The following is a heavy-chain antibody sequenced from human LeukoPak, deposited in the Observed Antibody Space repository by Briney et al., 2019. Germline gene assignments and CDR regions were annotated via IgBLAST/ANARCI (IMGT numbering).Heavy chain of an antibody. Sequence: PSGTLSLTCTVSGDSISTYYWTWIRQPAGEGLEWIGRIHTSGSTVYNPSLKSRVSMSLDTSKNQFSLQLISVTAADTAVYYCARLRGNYFPDYWGQGTLVTVSS. CDR2: IHTSGST. CDR1: GDSISTYY. J-gene: IGHJ4*02. V-gene: IGHV4-4*07. CDR3: ARLRGNYFPDY. D-gene: IGHD4-11*01.